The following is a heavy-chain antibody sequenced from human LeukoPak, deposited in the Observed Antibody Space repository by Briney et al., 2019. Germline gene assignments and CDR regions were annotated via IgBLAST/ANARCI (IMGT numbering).Heavy chain of an antibody. CDR1: GYTFTGYY. Sequence: ASVKVSCKASGYTFTGYYMHWVRQAPGQGLEWMGWINPNSGGTNYAQKFQGRVTMTRDTSISTAYMELSRLRSDDTAVYYCARVSSGWYVGAFDYWGQGTLVTVSS. CDR3: ARVSSGWYVGAFDY. V-gene: IGHV1-2*02. D-gene: IGHD6-19*01. CDR2: INPNSGGT. J-gene: IGHJ4*02.